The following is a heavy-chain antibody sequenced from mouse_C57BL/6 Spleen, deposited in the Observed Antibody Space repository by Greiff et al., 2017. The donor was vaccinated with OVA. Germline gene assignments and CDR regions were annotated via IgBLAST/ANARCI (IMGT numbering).Heavy chain of an antibody. D-gene: IGHD1-1*01. CDR3: ARNDYGSFYAMDY. J-gene: IGHJ4*01. CDR1: GFSLTSHA. V-gene: IGHV2-9-1*01. Sequence: VQLQESGPGLVAPSQSLSITCTVSGFSLTSHAISWVRQPPGKGLEWLGVIWTGGGTNYNSALKSRLSISKDNAKSQVFLKMNSLQTDDTARYYCARNDYGSFYAMDYWGQGTSVTVSS. CDR2: IWTGGGT.